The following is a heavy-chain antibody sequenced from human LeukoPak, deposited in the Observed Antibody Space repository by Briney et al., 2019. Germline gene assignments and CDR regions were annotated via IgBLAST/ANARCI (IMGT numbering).Heavy chain of an antibody. CDR3: ARTYGDYATNPFDY. D-gene: IGHD4-17*01. CDR2: IYYSGST. CDR1: GGSISSSSYY. Sequence: SETLSLTCTVSGGSISSSSYYWGWIRQPPGKGLEWIGDIYYSGSTYYNPSLKSRVTISVDTSKNQFSLKLSSVTAADTAVYYCARTYGDYATNPFDYWGQGTLVTVSS. J-gene: IGHJ4*02. V-gene: IGHV4-39*01.